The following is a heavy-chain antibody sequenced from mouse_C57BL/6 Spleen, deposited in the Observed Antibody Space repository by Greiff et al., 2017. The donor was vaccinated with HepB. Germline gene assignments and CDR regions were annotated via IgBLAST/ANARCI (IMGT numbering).Heavy chain of an antibody. CDR1: GYSITSGYY. CDR2: ISYDGSN. D-gene: IGHD1-1*01. Sequence: VQLKQSGPGLVKPSQSLSLTCSVTGYSITSGYYWNWIRQFPGNKLEWMGYISYDGSNNYNPSLKNRISITRDTSKNQFFLKLNSVTTEDTATYYCARDLYYGSSHWYFDVWGTGTTVTVSS. V-gene: IGHV3-6*01. CDR3: ARDLYYGSSHWYFDV. J-gene: IGHJ1*03.